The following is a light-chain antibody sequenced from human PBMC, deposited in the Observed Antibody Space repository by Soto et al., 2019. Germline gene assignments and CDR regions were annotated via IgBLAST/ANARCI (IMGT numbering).Light chain of an antibody. CDR2: TAS. J-gene: IGKJ3*01. CDR3: QQFNTWPFT. CDR1: QDVNID. V-gene: IGKV3D-15*01. Sequence: EIVLTQSPATLSVSPGERATLSGRASQDVNIDLVWYQQKPGQAPKLLMFTASARATGIPARFTGGGSETDFTLTICSPQPEDSAVYYCQQFNTWPFTFGPGTKVEIK.